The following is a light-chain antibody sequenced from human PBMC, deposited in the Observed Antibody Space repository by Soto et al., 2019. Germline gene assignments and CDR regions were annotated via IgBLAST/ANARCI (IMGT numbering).Light chain of an antibody. J-gene: IGLJ1*01. CDR1: SSDVGSYNL. CDR2: EVS. V-gene: IGLV2-23*02. CDR3: CSYAGSSTLV. Sequence: QSVLTQPASVSGSPGQAITICCTGTSSDVGSYNLVSWYQHHPGKAPKLMIYEVSKRPSGVSNRFSGSKSGNTASLTISGLQAEDEADYYCCSYAGSSTLVFGTGTKVTVL.